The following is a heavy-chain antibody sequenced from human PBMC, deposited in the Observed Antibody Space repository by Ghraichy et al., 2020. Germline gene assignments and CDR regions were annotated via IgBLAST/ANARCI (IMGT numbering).Heavy chain of an antibody. Sequence: GGSLRLSCAASGFTFSSYAMHWVRQAPGKGLEWVAVISYDGSNKYYADSVKGRFTISRDNSKNTLYLQMNSLRAEDTAVYYCARDSPPPFCSGGSCYSSWFDPWGQGTLVTVSS. CDR1: GFTFSSYA. D-gene: IGHD2-15*01. CDR2: ISYDGSNK. CDR3: ARDSPPPFCSGGSCYSSWFDP. V-gene: IGHV3-30-3*01. J-gene: IGHJ5*02.